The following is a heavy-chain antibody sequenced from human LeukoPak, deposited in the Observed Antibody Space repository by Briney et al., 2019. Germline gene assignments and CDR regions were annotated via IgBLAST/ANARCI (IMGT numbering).Heavy chain of an antibody. CDR3: AGGKFCGAATRPGYLGY. J-gene: IGHJ4*02. D-gene: IGHD2-21*01. CDR1: DFSVNNNY. CDR2: MDNFGIK. V-gene: IGHV3-53*01. Sequence: GGSLRLSCAASDFSVNNNYVDWVRQAPGKGLEWVSCMDNFGIKTYADSVQGRFIVSRDSSRNMVFLQMNSLRVEDTAVYYCAGGKFCGAATRPGYLGYWGLGTMVTVSS.